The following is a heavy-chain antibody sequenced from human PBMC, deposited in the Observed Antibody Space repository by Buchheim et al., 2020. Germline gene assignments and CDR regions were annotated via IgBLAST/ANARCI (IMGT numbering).Heavy chain of an antibody. Sequence: QVQLQESGPGLVKPSETLSLTCAVSGGSISSGGYSWGWIRQPPGKGLEWIGYIYHSGSTYYNPSLKSRVTISVDRSKNQFSLKLSSVTAADTAVYYCARGPGYSYGTYFDYWGQGTL. CDR3: ARGPGYSYGTYFDY. CDR1: GGSISSGGYS. J-gene: IGHJ4*02. CDR2: IYHSGST. V-gene: IGHV4-30-2*01. D-gene: IGHD5-18*01.